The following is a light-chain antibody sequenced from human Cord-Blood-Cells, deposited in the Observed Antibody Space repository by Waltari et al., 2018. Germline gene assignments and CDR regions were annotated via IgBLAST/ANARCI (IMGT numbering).Light chain of an antibody. CDR1: SSDVGSYNL. CDR2: EGS. J-gene: IGLJ2*01. Sequence: SALHQPASVSGSPGQSVTLSCTGTSSDVGSYNLVYWYQQHPGKAPKLMIYEGSKLPSGVSNRFSGSKSGNTASLTSSGLQSEDEADDDCCSYAGSSSFVVFGGGTKLTVL. V-gene: IGLV2-23*03. CDR3: CSYAGSSSFVV.